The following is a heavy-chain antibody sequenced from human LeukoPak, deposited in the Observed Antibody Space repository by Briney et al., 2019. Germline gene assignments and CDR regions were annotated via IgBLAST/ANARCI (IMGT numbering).Heavy chain of an antibody. D-gene: IGHD3-9*01. Sequence: ASVKVSCKASGYTFTSYYMHWVRQAPGQGLEWMGIINPSGGSTSYAQKFQGRVTMTRDTSTTTAYMELSGLRSEDTAVYYCARDLSDILTGGYFQHWGQGTLVTVSS. J-gene: IGHJ1*01. CDR2: INPSGGST. CDR1: GYTFTSYY. V-gene: IGHV1-46*01. CDR3: ARDLSDILTGGYFQH.